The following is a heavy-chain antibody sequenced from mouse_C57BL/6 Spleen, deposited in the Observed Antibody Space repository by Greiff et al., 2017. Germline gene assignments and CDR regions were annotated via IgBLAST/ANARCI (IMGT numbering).Heavy chain of an antibody. V-gene: IGHV1-54*01. Sequence: VKLQESGAELVRPGTSVKVSCKASGYAFTNYLIEWVKQRPGQGLEWIGVINPGSGGTNYNEKFKGKATLTADKSSSTAYMQLSSLTSEDSAVYFCARWGDWDGYCDVWGTGTTVTVSS. CDR1: GYAFTNYL. CDR2: INPGSGGT. D-gene: IGHD4-1*01. J-gene: IGHJ1*03. CDR3: ARWGDWDGYCDV.